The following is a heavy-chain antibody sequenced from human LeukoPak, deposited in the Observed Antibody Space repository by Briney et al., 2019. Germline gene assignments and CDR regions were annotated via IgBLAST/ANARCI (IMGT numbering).Heavy chain of an antibody. Sequence: ASVKVSCKVSGYTLTELSMHWVRQAPGKGLEWMGGFDPEDGETIYAQKFQGRVTITRNTSLSTAYMELSRLRSEDTAVYYCARQGVVFPTDYFYMDVWGKGTTVTVSS. J-gene: IGHJ6*03. CDR2: FDPEDGET. D-gene: IGHD3-3*01. V-gene: IGHV1-24*01. CDR1: GYTLTELS. CDR3: ARQGVVFPTDYFYMDV.